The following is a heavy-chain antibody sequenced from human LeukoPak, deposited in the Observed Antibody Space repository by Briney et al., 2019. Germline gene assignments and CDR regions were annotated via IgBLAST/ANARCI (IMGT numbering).Heavy chain of an antibody. D-gene: IGHD1-1*01. CDR3: ARGQLTYYYYYMDV. CDR2: IIPIFGTA. CDR1: GGTFSSYA. V-gene: IGHV1-69*05. Sequence: ASVKVSCKASGGTFSSYAISWVRQAPGQGLEWMGGIIPIFGTANYAQEFQGRVTITTDESTSTAYMELSSLRSEDTAVYYCARGQLTYYYYYMDVWGKGTTVTVSS. J-gene: IGHJ6*03.